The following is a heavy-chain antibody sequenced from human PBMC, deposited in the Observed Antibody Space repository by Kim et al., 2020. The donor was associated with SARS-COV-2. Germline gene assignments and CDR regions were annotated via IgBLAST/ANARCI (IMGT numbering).Heavy chain of an antibody. CDR3: AKALYYTYGGFDY. CDR1: GFAFGSYV. V-gene: IGHV3-23*01. CDR2: ISETYGTT. Sequence: GGSLRLSCAASGFAFGSYVMTWVHQAPGKGLEWVSTISETYGTTYSAESVKGRFTISRDNSKNTLYLQMNNLRAEDTAVYYCAKALYYTYGGFDYWGQG. D-gene: IGHD1-26*01. J-gene: IGHJ4*02.